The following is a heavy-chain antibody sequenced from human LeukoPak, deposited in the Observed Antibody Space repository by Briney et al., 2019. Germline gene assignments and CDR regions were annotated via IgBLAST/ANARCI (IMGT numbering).Heavy chain of an antibody. V-gene: IGHV4-59*01. CDR2: IYYSGST. CDR3: ARFSWSDAFDI. CDR1: GGSISTYY. D-gene: IGHD3-3*01. Sequence: SETLSLTCTVSGGSISTYYWNWIRQPPGKGLEWIGYIYYSGSTNYNPSLKSRVTISVDTSKNQFSLKLSSVTAADTAVYYCARFSWSDAFDIWGQGTMVTVSS. J-gene: IGHJ3*02.